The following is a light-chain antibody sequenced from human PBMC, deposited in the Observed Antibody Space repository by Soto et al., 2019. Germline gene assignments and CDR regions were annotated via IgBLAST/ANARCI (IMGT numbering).Light chain of an antibody. V-gene: IGKV1-5*03. J-gene: IGKJ1*01. CDR1: QSISIL. CDR3: QHCRDFSWT. Sequence: DVHLTQSPSTLSASVGDRVTITCRASQSISILLAWYQQKPGKAPNLLIYATSTLETGVSSRFSGSGSGAEFTVTISSLQPDDSSTYYCQHCRDFSWTFGQGTKVEIK. CDR2: ATS.